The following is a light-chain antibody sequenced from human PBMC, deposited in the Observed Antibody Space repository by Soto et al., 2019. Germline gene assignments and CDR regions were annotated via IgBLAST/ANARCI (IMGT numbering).Light chain of an antibody. CDR2: GAS. V-gene: IGKV3-15*01. J-gene: IGKJ5*01. CDR1: QSISRN. CDR3: QQYGSSPPSST. Sequence: EIVMTQSPATLSVSPGERATLSCRASQSISRNLAWYRQKPGQAPRLLIYGASTRATATPARFSGSGSGTEFTLTISSLQSEDFVVYYCQQYGSSPPSSTFGQGTRLEIK.